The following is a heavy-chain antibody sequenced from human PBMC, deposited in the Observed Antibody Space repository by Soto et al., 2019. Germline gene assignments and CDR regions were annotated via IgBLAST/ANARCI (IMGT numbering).Heavy chain of an antibody. CDR2: ISGAGGST. CDR3: AKGSGYDYTYYYHCYMDV. Sequence: GGSLRLSCAASGFTFINYAMSWVRQAPGKGLEWVSSISGAGGSTYYADSVKGRFTISRDNSKNTLYLQVNSLRADDTAVYYCAKGSGYDYTYYYHCYMDVWGKGTKVTVSS. CDR1: GFTFINYA. V-gene: IGHV3-23*01. J-gene: IGHJ6*03. D-gene: IGHD5-12*01.